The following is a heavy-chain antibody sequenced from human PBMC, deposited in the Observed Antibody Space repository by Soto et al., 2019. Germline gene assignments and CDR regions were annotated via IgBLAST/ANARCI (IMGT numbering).Heavy chain of an antibody. D-gene: IGHD4-17*01. Sequence: QLQLQESGPGLAKPSETLSLICTVSGGSISSTSYYWGWIRQPPGKGLEWIGNIYYSGSTSYNSSLNSRVTISVDASKNQFPLKLSSVTAADTALYYCARLTVSRGFAYWGQGTLVSVSS. CDR2: IYYSGST. J-gene: IGHJ4*02. V-gene: IGHV4-39*01. CDR1: GGSISSTSYY. CDR3: ARLTVSRGFAY.